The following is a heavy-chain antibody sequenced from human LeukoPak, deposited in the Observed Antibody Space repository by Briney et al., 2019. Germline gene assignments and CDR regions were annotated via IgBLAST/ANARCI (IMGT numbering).Heavy chain of an antibody. V-gene: IGHV3-30*18. D-gene: IGHD3-9*01. Sequence: PGGSLRLSCAASGFTFSSYGMHWVRQAPGKGLEWVAVISYDGSNKYYADSVKGRFTISRDNSKNTLYLQMNSLRAEDTAVYYCAKDFYDILTGYPYYFDYWGQGTPVTVSS. CDR2: ISYDGSNK. CDR3: AKDFYDILTGYPYYFDY. CDR1: GFTFSSYG. J-gene: IGHJ4*02.